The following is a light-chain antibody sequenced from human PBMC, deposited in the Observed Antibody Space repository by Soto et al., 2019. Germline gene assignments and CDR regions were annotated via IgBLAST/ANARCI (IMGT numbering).Light chain of an antibody. Sequence: QTVVTQQPSLTVSPGGTVTLTCGSSTGDVTSAHYPSWLQQKXXXAPKTLIYDASNKHSWTPARFSGSLLGGKASLTLWGXXPEDEADYYCFLSYXGXNXXFGGATKLTVL. CDR2: DAS. V-gene: IGLV7-46*01. CDR1: TGDVTSAHY. J-gene: IGLJ3*02. CDR3: FLSYXGXNXX.